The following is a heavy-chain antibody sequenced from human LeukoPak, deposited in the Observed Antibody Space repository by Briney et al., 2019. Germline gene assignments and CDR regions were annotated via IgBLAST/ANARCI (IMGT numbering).Heavy chain of an antibody. J-gene: IGHJ4*02. V-gene: IGHV1-2*02. CDR3: ARTTLPTPPFDY. D-gene: IGHD2-15*01. Sequence: ASVKVSCKASGYTFTGYYMHWVRQAPGQGLEWMGWINPNSGGTNYAQKFQGRVTMTRDTSISTAYMELSRLRSDDTAVYYCARTTLPTPPFDYWGQGTPVTVSS. CDR2: INPNSGGT. CDR1: GYTFTGYY.